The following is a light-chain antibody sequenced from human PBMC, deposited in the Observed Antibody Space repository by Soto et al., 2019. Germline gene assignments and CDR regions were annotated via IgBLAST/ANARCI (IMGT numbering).Light chain of an antibody. CDR2: EVS. Sequence: QSALTQPASVSGSPGQSVTISCTGTSSDVGGYNYVSWYQQHPGKAHKLMIYEVSNRPPGVSNRFSGSKSGNTASLTISGLQAEDEADYYCSSYTSSSTRVFGGGTKLTVL. CDR1: SSDVGGYNY. V-gene: IGLV2-14*01. CDR3: SSYTSSSTRV. J-gene: IGLJ3*02.